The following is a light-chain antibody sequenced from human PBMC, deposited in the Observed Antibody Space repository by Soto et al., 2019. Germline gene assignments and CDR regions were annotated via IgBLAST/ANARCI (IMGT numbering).Light chain of an antibody. CDR3: CSYTSSSPYV. CDR1: SSDVGGYNY. Sequence: QSALTQPASVSGSPGQSITISCTGTSSDVGGYNYVSWYQQYPGKAPKLMIYDVSNRPSGVSNRFSGSKSGNTASLTISGLQAEDEADYYCCSYTSSSPYVFGTGTKPTVL. V-gene: IGLV2-14*01. J-gene: IGLJ1*01. CDR2: DVS.